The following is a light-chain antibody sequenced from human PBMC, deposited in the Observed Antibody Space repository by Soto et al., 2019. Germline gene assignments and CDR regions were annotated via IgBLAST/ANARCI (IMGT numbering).Light chain of an antibody. CDR2: AAS. CDR1: QTISSW. Sequence: DIQMTQSPSTLSGSVGDRVTITCRASQTISSWLAWYQQKPGKAPKLLIYAASSLQSGVPSRFSGSGSGTEFTLTISSLQPDDFATYYCQQYNSYSRTFGQGTKVDI. V-gene: IGKV1-5*01. CDR3: QQYNSYSRT. J-gene: IGKJ1*01.